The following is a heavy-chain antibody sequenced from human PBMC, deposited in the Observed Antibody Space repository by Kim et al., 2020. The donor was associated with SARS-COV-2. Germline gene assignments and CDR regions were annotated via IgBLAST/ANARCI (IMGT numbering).Heavy chain of an antibody. J-gene: IGHJ4*02. Sequence: ASVKVSCKASGYTLSNYYVHWVRQAPGQGLEWIGIITWVGLINPCSRGSTSAQYVQKFQGRGTITADPSTSTVHMELSSLRSDDTAVYYCSTEARETYFFDHGRQGTLVTVSS. CDR2: ITWVGLINPCSRGS. CDR1: GYTLSNYY. D-gene: IGHD1-26*01. V-gene: IGHV1-46*01. CDR3: STEARETYFFDH.